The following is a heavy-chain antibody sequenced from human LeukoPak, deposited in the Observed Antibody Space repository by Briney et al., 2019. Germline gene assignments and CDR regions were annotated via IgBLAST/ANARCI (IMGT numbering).Heavy chain of an antibody. CDR3: TRGPRPFDY. CDR1: GFTFSNAW. CDR2: ITKKIDGGTT. J-gene: IGHJ4*02. V-gene: IGHV3-15*01. Sequence: NPGGSLRLSGTASGFTFSNAWMSWVRQAPGKGLEWVGRITKKIDGGTTTYAAPVRGRFTISRDDSKDTLYLQMNSLKTDDTAVYYCTRGPRPFDYWGQGTLVTVSS.